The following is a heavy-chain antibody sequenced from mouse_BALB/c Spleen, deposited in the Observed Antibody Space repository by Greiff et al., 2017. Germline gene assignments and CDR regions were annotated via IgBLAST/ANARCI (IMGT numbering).Heavy chain of an antibody. D-gene: IGHD2-14*01. CDR1: GFTFSSYG. CDR2: INSNGGST. CDR3: ARDRYRYDDAMDY. V-gene: IGHV5-6-3*01. Sequence: VQLKESGGGLVQPGGSLKLSCAASGFTFSSYGMSWVRQTPDKRLELVATINSNGGSTYYPDSVKGRFTISRDNAKNTLYLQMSSLKSEDTAMYYCARDRYRYDDAMDYWGQGTSVTVSS. J-gene: IGHJ4*01.